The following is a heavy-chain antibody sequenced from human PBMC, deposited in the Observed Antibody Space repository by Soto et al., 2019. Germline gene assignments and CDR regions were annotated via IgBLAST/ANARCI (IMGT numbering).Heavy chain of an antibody. CDR1: GFTFGDYG. V-gene: IGHV3-20*04. D-gene: IGHD2-2*01. CDR3: SRDMLIVVVPAAAFYI. Sequence: GGSLRLSCAASGFTFGDYGMSWVRQAPGKGLEWVSGINWNGGSTGYADSVKGRFTISRDNAKNSLYLQMNSLRAEDTALYFCSRDMLIVVVPAAAFYIWGQGKMVTVSS. CDR2: INWNGGST. J-gene: IGHJ3*02.